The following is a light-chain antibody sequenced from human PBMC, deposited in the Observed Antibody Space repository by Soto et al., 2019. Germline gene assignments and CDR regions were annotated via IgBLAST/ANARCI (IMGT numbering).Light chain of an antibody. Sequence: EIVLTQSPATLSLSPGERATLSCRASQSVSGYLAWYQQKPGQAPRLLIYDASKRATGIPARFSGSGFGTDFTLTISRLEPEDFAVYYCQQYGSSGTFGQGTKVDI. J-gene: IGKJ1*01. CDR1: QSVSGY. CDR3: QQYGSSGT. V-gene: IGKV3-11*01. CDR2: DAS.